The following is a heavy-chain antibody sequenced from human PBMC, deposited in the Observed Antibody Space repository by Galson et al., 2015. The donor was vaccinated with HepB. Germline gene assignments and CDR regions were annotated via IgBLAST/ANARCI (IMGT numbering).Heavy chain of an antibody. V-gene: IGHV3-30*04. CDR1: GFTFSSYA. CDR2: ISYDGNSK. J-gene: IGHJ6*03. D-gene: IGHD3-3*02. CDR3: AKDEKQLAIPYYYYYMDV. Sequence: SLRLSCAASGFTFSSYALHWVRQAPGKGLEWVALISYDGNSKYYADSVRGRFTISRDNSKNTLYLQMNSLRGEDTALYYCAKDEKQLAIPYYYYYMDVWGQGTLVTVSS.